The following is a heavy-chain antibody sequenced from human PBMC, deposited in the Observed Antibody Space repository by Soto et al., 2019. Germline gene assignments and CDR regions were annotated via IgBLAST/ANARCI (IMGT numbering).Heavy chain of an antibody. CDR2: ISGQGGTT. D-gene: IGHD3-10*01. J-gene: IGHJ5*02. Sequence: EVILLESGGHLVAPGESLRLSCVASGFSFSSSALTWVRQAPGKGLEWVADISGQGGTTYYADSVKGRFIISRDNSKNTLSLQMTSPRVEDTAVYYCAKENDYLIIESNWFDAWGPGTLVSVSS. CDR3: AKENDYLIIESNWFDA. V-gene: IGHV3-23*01. CDR1: GFSFSSSA.